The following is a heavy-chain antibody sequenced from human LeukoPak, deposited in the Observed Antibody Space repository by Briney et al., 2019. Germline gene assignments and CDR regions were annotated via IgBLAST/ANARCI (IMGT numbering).Heavy chain of an antibody. V-gene: IGHV4-59*01. Sequence: SETLSLTCTVSGGSISSYYWSWIRQPPGKGLEWIGYIYYSGSTNYNPSLKSRVTISVDTSKNQFSLKLSSVTAADTAVYYCARIYSRGSFDYGGQGTLVTVSS. CDR2: IYYSGST. CDR3: ARIYSRGSFDY. CDR1: GGSISSYY. D-gene: IGHD6-19*01. J-gene: IGHJ4*02.